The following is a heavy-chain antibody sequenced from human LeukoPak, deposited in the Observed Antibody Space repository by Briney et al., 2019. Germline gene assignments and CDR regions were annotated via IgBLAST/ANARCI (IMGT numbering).Heavy chain of an antibody. Sequence: SETLSLTCTVSGGSISSSSYYWGWIRQPPGKGLEWIGSIYYSGSTYYNPSLKSRVTISVDTSKNQFSLKLSSVTAADTAVYYCARADYSNYVRFDYWGQGTLVTVSS. CDR2: IYYSGST. J-gene: IGHJ4*02. V-gene: IGHV4-39*01. CDR3: ARADYSNYVRFDY. CDR1: GGSISSSSYY. D-gene: IGHD4-11*01.